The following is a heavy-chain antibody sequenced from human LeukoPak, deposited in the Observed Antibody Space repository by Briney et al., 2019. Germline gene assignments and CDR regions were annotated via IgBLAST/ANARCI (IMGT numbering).Heavy chain of an antibody. V-gene: IGHV4-59*08. CDR2: IYYSGST. J-gene: IGHJ4*02. D-gene: IGHD6-19*01. CDR1: GGSFSDYD. Sequence: SETLSLTCAVYGGSFSDYDWSWIRQPPGKGLEWIGYIYYSGSTNYNPTLKSRVTISVDRSKNQFSLKLSSVTVADTAVYYCARGDIAVSFLDYWGQGTMVTVSS. CDR3: ARGDIAVSFLDY.